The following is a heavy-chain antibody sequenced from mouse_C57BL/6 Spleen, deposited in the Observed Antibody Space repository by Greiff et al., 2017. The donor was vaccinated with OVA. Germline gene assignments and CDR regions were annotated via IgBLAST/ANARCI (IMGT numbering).Heavy chain of an antibody. D-gene: IGHD1-1*01. CDR3: VRNIYYYGSSSFWYFDV. Sequence: EVHLVESGGGLVQPKGSLKLSCAASGFTFNTYAMHWVRQAPGKGLEWVARIRSKSSNYATYYADSVKDRFTISRDDSQSMLYLQMNNLKTEDTAMYYCVRNIYYYGSSSFWYFDVWGTGTTVTVSS. CDR2: IRSKSSNYAT. V-gene: IGHV10-3*01. CDR1: GFTFNTYA. J-gene: IGHJ1*03.